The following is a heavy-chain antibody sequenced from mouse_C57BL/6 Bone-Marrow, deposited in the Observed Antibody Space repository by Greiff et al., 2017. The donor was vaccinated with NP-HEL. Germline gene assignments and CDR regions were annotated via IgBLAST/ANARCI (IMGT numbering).Heavy chain of an antibody. CDR3: ARGDY. V-gene: IGHV2-2*01. Sequence: VQLQQSGPGLVQPSQSLSITCTVSGFSLTSYGVHWVRQSPGKGLEWLGVIWRGGSTDYNAAFISRLSISKDNSKSQVFFKMNSLQADDTAIYYCARGDYWGQGTLVTVSA. J-gene: IGHJ3*01. D-gene: IGHD3-3*01. CDR1: GFSLTSYG. CDR2: IWRGGST.